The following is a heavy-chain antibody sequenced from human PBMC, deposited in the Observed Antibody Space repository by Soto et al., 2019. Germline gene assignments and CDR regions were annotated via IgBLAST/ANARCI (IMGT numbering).Heavy chain of an antibody. CDR3: ARGAKNIDGMDV. Sequence: EVQLVESGGGLVQPGGSLRLSCAASGFAFSTYWMHWVRQAPGKGLLWVSRIKFDGSSTYYADSVKGRFTISREDTKNTLYVQMNGLRVDDTAVYYCARGAKNIDGMDVWGQGTTVTVSS. CDR2: IKFDGSST. J-gene: IGHJ6*02. V-gene: IGHV3-74*01. CDR1: GFAFSTYW.